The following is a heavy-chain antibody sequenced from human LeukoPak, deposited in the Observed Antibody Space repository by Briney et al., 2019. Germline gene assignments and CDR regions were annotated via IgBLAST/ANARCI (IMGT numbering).Heavy chain of an antibody. D-gene: IGHD1-26*01. CDR1: GFTFRDYY. Sequence: GSLRLSCAASGFTFRDYYMAWIRQAPGKGLEWVSHISSSVTTVYYADSVRGRFTLSRDNAKNSVSLQMNSLRAEDTAVYYCARDKRKGIVGSTKSYFDYWGQGTLVAVSS. V-gene: IGHV3-11*04. CDR2: ISSSVTTV. CDR3: ARDKRKGIVGSTKSYFDY. J-gene: IGHJ4*02.